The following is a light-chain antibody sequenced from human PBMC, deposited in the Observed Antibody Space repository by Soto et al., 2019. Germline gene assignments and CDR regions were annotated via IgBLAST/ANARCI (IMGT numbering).Light chain of an antibody. J-gene: IGKJ1*01. V-gene: IGKV1-5*01. CDR3: QQYNSYSRT. Sequence: DIRMTQSPSTLSASVGDRVTNTCRASQGSSSWLAWYQQKPGKAPKLLIYDASSLESGVPSRFSGSGSGTEFTLTISSLQPDDFATYYCQQYNSYSRTFGQGTKV. CDR1: QGSSSW. CDR2: DAS.